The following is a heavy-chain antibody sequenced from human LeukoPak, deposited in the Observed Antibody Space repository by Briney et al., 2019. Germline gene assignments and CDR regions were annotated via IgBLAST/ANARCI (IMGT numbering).Heavy chain of an antibody. CDR2: INHSGST. Sequence: SETLSLICAVYGGSFSGYYWSWIRQPPGKGLEWIGEINHSGSTNYNPSLKSRVTISVDTSKNQFSLKLSSVTAADTAVYYCARHHYYDSSGYVSPDYYYYYYMDVWGKGTTVTISS. CDR3: ARHHYYDSSGYVSPDYYYYYYMDV. D-gene: IGHD3-22*01. CDR1: GGSFSGYY. V-gene: IGHV4-34*01. J-gene: IGHJ6*03.